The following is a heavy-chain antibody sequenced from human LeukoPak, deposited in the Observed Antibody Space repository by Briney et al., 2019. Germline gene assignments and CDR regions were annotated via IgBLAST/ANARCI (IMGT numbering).Heavy chain of an antibody. CDR1: GYTFTSYG. D-gene: IGHD6-13*01. V-gene: IGHV1-18*01. CDR3: ARARCETRIWPKSRYEYYHYMDV. CDR2: ISAYNGNT. Sequence: ASVKVSCKASGYTFTSYGISWVRQAPGQGLEWMGWISAYNGNTNYAQKLQGRVTMTTDTSTSTAYMELRSLRSDDAAVYYCARARCETRIWPKSRYEYYHYMDVWGKGTTVTVSS. J-gene: IGHJ6*03.